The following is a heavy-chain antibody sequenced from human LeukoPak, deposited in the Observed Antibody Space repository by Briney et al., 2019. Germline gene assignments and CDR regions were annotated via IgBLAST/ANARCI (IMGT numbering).Heavy chain of an antibody. J-gene: IGHJ5*02. V-gene: IGHV4-59*11. CDR3: AREEVGWFDP. CDR1: GVSISSHY. D-gene: IGHD2-15*01. Sequence: SATLSLTCTGSGVSISSHYWSWLRPPPRKGLEWIGYIYYSGSTNYNPSLKSRVTISVDTSKNQFSLKRSSVTAADTAVYYCAREEVGWFDPWGQGTLVTVSS. CDR2: IYYSGST.